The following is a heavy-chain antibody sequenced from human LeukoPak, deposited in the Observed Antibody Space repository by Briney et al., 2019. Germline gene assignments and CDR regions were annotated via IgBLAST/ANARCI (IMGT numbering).Heavy chain of an antibody. CDR1: GFTFDDYA. D-gene: IGHD3-22*01. Sequence: GGSLRLSCAASGFTFDDYAMHWVRQAPGKGLEWVSLISGDGGSTYYADSVKGRFTISRDNSKNSLYLQMNSLRTEDIALYYCAKEPYYDSSGYLDYWGQGTLVTVSS. CDR3: AKEPYYDSSGYLDY. CDR2: ISGDGGST. J-gene: IGHJ4*02. V-gene: IGHV3-43*02.